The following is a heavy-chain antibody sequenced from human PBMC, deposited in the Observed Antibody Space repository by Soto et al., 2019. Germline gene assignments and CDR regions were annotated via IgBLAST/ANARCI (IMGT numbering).Heavy chain of an antibody. Sequence: PGGSLRLSCAASGFTFIRYSIHWVRQAPGKGLEWVSSIGTRSDVYYADSVKGRFTISRDNAKNSMALQMNSLRAEDTGVYYCAREETAWPLAYGLDVWGQGTTVTVSS. V-gene: IGHV3-21*01. CDR3: AREETAWPLAYGLDV. D-gene: IGHD2-21*02. CDR1: GFTFIRYS. J-gene: IGHJ6*02. CDR2: IGTRSDV.